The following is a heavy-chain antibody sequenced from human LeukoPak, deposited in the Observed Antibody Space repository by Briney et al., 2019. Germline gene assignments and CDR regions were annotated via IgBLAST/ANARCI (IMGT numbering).Heavy chain of an antibody. CDR3: ARAQSRYCSGGSCYYYYYGMDV. CDR2: INHSGST. Sequence: SETLSLTCAVYGGSFSGYYWSWIRQPPGKGLEWIGEINHSGSTNYNPSLKSRVTISVDTSKNQFSLKLSSVTAADTAVYYCARAQSRYCSGGSCYYYYYGMDVWGQGTTDTVSS. D-gene: IGHD2-15*01. V-gene: IGHV4-34*01. CDR1: GGSFSGYY. J-gene: IGHJ6*02.